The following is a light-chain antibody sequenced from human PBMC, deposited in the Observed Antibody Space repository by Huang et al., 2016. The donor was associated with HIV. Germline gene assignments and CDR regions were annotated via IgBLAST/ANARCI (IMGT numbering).Light chain of an antibody. CDR3: QQYGNSPPYT. V-gene: IGKV3-20*01. Sequence: EVVLTQSPGTLSLSPGERATLSCRASQTISSTYFAGYQQKPGQAPRRLIYGTSNRATGSPDRCSGSGSGTECTLTISRLGPEDFAVYYCQQYGNSPPYTFGQGTTLDIK. CDR1: QTISSTY. J-gene: IGKJ2*01. CDR2: GTS.